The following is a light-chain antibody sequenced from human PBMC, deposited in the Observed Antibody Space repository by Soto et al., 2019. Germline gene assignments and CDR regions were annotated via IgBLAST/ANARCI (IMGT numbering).Light chain of an antibody. CDR2: DAI. V-gene: IGKV3-15*01. J-gene: IGKJ4*01. Sequence: SAVPLSFPPGERATLSCRASQSVTSNYLAWYQQKPGQAPRLLMYDAILRAAGIPARLSGSWSGTEFTLTINSLQSEDFALYYCPQYDAWLLSFCGGAKVDIK. CDR3: PQYDAWLLS. CDR1: QSVTSN.